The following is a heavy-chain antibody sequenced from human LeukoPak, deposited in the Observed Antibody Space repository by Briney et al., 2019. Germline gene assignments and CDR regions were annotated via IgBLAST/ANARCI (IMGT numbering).Heavy chain of an antibody. D-gene: IGHD3-9*01. V-gene: IGHV4-59*01. CDR2: IYYSGST. Sequence: SETLSLTCTVSGGSISSYYWSWIRQPPGKGLEWIGYIYYSGSTNYNPSLKSRVTISVDTSKNQFSLKLSSVTAADTAVCYCARSVGYFDWLRYYYYYYYMDVWGKGTTVTISS. J-gene: IGHJ6*03. CDR3: ARSVGYFDWLRYYYYYYYMDV. CDR1: GGSISSYY.